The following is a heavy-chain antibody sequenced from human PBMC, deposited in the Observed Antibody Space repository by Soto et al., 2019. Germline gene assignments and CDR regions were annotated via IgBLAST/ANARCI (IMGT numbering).Heavy chain of an antibody. V-gene: IGHV4-4*07. CDR1: GASISSYY. CDR2: IYTSVYTSANT. D-gene: IGHD3-3*01. CDR3: ARSPGLEFYDY. Sequence: SETLSLTCTVSGASISSYYWSWIRQPAGKGLEWVGRIYTSVYTSANTNYNHSLKSRVTMSVDASKNQFSLRLSSVTAADTAVYYCARSPGLEFYDYWGQGMLVTVSS. J-gene: IGHJ4*02.